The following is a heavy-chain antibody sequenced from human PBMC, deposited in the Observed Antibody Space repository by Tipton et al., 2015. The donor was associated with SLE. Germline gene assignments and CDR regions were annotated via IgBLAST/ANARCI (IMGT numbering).Heavy chain of an antibody. CDR3: ASLVWGSGSYLRDY. J-gene: IGHJ4*02. CDR1: GGSFSGYY. CDR2: INHSGST. V-gene: IGHV4-34*01. Sequence: TLSLTCAVYGGSFSGYYWSWIRQPPGKGLEWIGEINHSGSTNYNPSLKSRDTISVDTSKNQFSLKLSSVTAADTAVYYCASLVWGSGSYLRDYWGQGTLVTVSS. D-gene: IGHD3-10*01.